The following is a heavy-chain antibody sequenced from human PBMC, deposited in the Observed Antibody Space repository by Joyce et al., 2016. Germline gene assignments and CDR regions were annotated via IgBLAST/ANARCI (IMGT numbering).Heavy chain of an antibody. V-gene: IGHV3-48*04. CDR3: ARETVTQTWDC. D-gene: IGHD4-17*01. J-gene: IGHJ4*02. CDR1: GFTFSSHN. CDR2: ISRSSSTI. Sequence: EVQLVESGGGLVQPGGSLRLSCAASGFTFSSHNMNWVRQATGKGLEWVSYISRSSSTIYYADSVKGRFTISRENAKNSLYLQMNSLRAEDTAVYYCARETVTQTWDCWGQGTLVTVSS.